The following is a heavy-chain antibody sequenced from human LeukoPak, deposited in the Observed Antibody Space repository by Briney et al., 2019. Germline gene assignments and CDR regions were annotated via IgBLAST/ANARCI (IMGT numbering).Heavy chain of an antibody. D-gene: IGHD4-17*01. V-gene: IGHV3-48*03. CDR1: GFTFSSYE. CDR2: ISSSGSTI. J-gene: IGHJ4*02. Sequence: GASLRLSCAASGFTFSSYEMNWVRQPPGKGLEWVSYISSSGSTIYYADSVKGRFTTSRDNAKNSLYLQMNSLRAADTAVYYCARNYGDYSYYFNYWGQGTLVTVSS. CDR3: ARNYGDYSYYFNY.